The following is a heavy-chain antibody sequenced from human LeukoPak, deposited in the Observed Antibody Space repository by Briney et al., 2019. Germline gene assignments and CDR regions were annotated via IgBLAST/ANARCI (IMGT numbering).Heavy chain of an antibody. CDR3: AKDHYYDSSGYSQAFDY. CDR1: GFTFSRYA. CDR2: ISGSGGST. Sequence: PGGSLRLSCAASGFTFSRYALSWVRQAPGKGLEWVSAISGSGGSTYYADSVKGRFTISRDNSKNTVYLQMNSLRAEDTAVYYCAKDHYYDSSGYSQAFDYWGQGTLVTVSS. V-gene: IGHV3-23*01. J-gene: IGHJ4*02. D-gene: IGHD3-22*01.